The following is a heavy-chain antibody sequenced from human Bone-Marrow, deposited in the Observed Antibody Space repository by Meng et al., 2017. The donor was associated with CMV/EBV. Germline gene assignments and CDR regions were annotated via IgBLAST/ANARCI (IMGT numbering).Heavy chain of an antibody. Sequence: GESLKISCKGSGYSFTSYWIGWVRQMPGKGLEWMGWMNPNSGNTGYAQKFQGRVTITRNTSISTAYMELSSLRSEDTAVYYCARAGPYYYYGMDVWGQGTTVTVSS. CDR1: GYSFTSYW. CDR2: MNPNSGNT. J-gene: IGHJ6*02. V-gene: IGHV1-8*03. CDR3: ARAGPYYYYGMDV.